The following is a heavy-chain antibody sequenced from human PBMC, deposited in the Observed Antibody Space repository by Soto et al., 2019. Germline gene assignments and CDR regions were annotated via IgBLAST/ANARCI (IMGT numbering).Heavy chain of an antibody. J-gene: IGHJ4*02. CDR3: AKMYSSSYSRGTPY. V-gene: IGHV3-23*01. Sequence: EAQLLESGGGLVQPGGSLRLSCAASGFTFSSYAMSWVRQAPGKGLEWVSAISGSGGSTYYADSVKGRSTISRDNSKNTLYLQMNSLRAEDTAVYYCAKMYSSSYSRGTPYWGQGTLVTVSS. CDR2: ISGSGGST. D-gene: IGHD6-13*01. CDR1: GFTFSSYA.